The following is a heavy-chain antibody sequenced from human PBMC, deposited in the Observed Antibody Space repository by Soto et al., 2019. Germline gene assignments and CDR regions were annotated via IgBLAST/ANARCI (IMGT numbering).Heavy chain of an antibody. Sequence: VQLQESGPGLVKPSGTLSLTCVVSGDSISSSNWWSWVRQPPGKGLEWIGEIYHSGSSNYNPSLKSRVTISVDKSKNQFSLNLSSVTAADTAVYYCASKTYESRGTFDYWGQGTLVTVSS. V-gene: IGHV4-4*02. CDR2: IYHSGSS. J-gene: IGHJ4*02. D-gene: IGHD3-16*01. CDR3: ASKTYESRGTFDY. CDR1: GDSISSSNW.